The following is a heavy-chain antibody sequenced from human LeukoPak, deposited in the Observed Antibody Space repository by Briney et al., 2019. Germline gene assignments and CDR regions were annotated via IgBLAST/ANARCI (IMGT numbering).Heavy chain of an antibody. CDR2: ISSSGSSI. CDR1: GFTFSSYE. J-gene: IGHJ3*02. D-gene: IGHD3-22*01. V-gene: IGHV3-48*03. CDR3: ARQYYYDTSGYDAFDI. Sequence: GGSLRLSCAASGFTFSSYELNWVRQTPGKGLEWVSYISSSGSSIYYADSVKGRFAISRDNAKNSLCLQMNSLRAEDTAVYYCARQYYYDTSGYDAFDIWGQGTMVTVSS.